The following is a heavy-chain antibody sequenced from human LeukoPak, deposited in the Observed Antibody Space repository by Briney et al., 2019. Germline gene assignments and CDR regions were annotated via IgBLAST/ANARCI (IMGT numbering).Heavy chain of an antibody. CDR2: INPSGGST. D-gene: IGHD5-12*01. V-gene: IGHV1-46*01. CDR1: GYTFTSYY. CDR3: ARDQKEWLRPKCFDY. J-gene: IGHJ4*01. Sequence: ASVKVSCKASGYTFTSYYMHWVRQAPGQGLEWMGIINPSGGSTSYAQKFQGRVTMTRDTSTSTVYMELSSLRSEDTAVYYCARDQKEWLRPKCFDYWGHGTLVTVSS.